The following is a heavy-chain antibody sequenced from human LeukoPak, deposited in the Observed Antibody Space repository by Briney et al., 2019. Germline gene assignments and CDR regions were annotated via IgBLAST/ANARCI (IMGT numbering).Heavy chain of an antibody. CDR2: IYYSGST. CDR1: GGSISSGGYY. D-gene: IGHD1-1*01. V-gene: IGHV4-31*03. J-gene: IGHJ4*02. CDR3: AGGGKNWNDVGSLDY. Sequence: SQTLSLTCTVSGGSISSGGYYWSWIRQYPGKGLEWIGYIYYSGSTYYNPSLKSRVTISVDTSKNQFSLKLSSVTAADTAVYYCAGGGKNWNDVGSLDYWGQGTLVTVSS.